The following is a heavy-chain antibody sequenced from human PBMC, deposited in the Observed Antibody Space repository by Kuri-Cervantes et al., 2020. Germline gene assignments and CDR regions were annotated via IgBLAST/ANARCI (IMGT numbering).Heavy chain of an antibody. V-gene: IGHV5-51*01. CDR2: IYPGDSDT. CDR1: GYNFTNYW. J-gene: IGHJ5*02. CDR3: ARGHYGENP. Sequence: GESLKISCKGSGYNFTNYWVGWVRQMSGKGLEWMGIIYPGDSDTRYSPSFEGQVTISVDKSISTAYMQWSSLKDSDTAIYYCARGHYGENPWGQGTLVTVSS. D-gene: IGHD4/OR15-4a*01.